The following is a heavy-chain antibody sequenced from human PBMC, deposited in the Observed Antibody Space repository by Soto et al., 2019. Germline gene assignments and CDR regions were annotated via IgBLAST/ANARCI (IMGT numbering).Heavy chain of an antibody. CDR2: INSDGSG. D-gene: IGHD2-8*01. J-gene: IGHJ4*02. CDR1: GFTFNRYP. Sequence: VQVVESGGGLVQPGGSLRLSCAASGFTFNRYPLYWVRQAAGKGLVWVSRINSDGSGFYADSVKGRVTISRDNAKDTLYLKMNSLRVDDTAVYFCVRDNGGYWGQGTLVTVSS. V-gene: IGHV3-74*01. CDR3: VRDNGGY.